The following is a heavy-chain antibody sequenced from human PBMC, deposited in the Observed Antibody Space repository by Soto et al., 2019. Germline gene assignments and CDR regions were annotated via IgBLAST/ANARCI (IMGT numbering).Heavy chain of an antibody. Sequence: GGSLRLSCAASGFTFSSYGMHWVRQAPGKGLEWVAVIWYDGSNKYYADSVKGRCTISRDNAKNTLYLQMNSLRAEDKAVYSSASDSSVVVPAAVGGDAFDIWGQGTMVTVSS. D-gene: IGHD2-2*01. CDR3: ASDSSVVVPAAVGGDAFDI. CDR2: IWYDGSNK. J-gene: IGHJ3*02. V-gene: IGHV3-33*01. CDR1: GFTFSSYG.